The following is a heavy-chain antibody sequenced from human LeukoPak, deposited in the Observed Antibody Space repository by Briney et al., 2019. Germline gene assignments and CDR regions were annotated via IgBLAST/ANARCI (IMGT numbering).Heavy chain of an antibody. V-gene: IGHV1-69*04. Sequence: SVKVSCKASGGTFSSYAISWVRQAPGQGLEWMGRIIPTLGIANYAQKFQGRVTITADKSTSTAYMELSSLRSEDTAVYYCAKDLRQLWSFFDYWGQGTLVTVSS. CDR3: AKDLRQLWSFFDY. D-gene: IGHD5-18*01. J-gene: IGHJ4*02. CDR2: IIPTLGIA. CDR1: GGTFSSYA.